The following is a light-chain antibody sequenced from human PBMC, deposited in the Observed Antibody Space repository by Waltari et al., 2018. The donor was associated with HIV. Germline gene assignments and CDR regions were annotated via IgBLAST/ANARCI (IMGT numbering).Light chain of an antibody. V-gene: IGKV3-15*01. CDR3: QQYNNWPPIT. CDR1: QSVSSN. Sequence: EIVMTQSPPPLSVSPGDRATLHCRASQSVSSNLAWYQQKPGQAPRLLIYGASTRATGIPARFSGSGSGTEFTLTISSLQSEDFAVYYCQQYNNWPPITFGQGTRLEIK. J-gene: IGKJ5*01. CDR2: GAS.